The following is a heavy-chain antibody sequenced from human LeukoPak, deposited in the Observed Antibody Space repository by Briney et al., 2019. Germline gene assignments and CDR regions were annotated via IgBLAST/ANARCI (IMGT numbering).Heavy chain of an antibody. CDR2: MNPNSGNT. CDR1: GYTFTSYD. CDR3: ARDRGSPVRAVAGNS. J-gene: IGHJ4*02. V-gene: IGHV1-8*01. D-gene: IGHD6-19*01. Sequence: GASVKISCKASGYTFTSYDINWVRQATGQGLEWMGWMNPNSGNTGYAQKFQGRVTMTRNTSISTAYMELSSLRSEDTAVYYCARDRGSPVRAVAGNSWGQGILVTVSS.